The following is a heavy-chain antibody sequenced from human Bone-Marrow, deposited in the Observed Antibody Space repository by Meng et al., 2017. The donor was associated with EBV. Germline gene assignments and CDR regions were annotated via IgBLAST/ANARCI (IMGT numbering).Heavy chain of an antibody. V-gene: IGHV3-30*18. CDR1: GFIFSGYG. CDR2: IPSDASHNK. CDR3: AKDLSGRFDP. D-gene: IGHD1-14*01. J-gene: IGHJ5*02. Sequence: VDLVGPGGGVVPHGRALRISVAAFGFIFSGYGFHWVRQAPGKGPEWVAIIPSDASHNKYYADSVKGRFTISRDNSKNTLYLQMNSLKIEDTAVYYCAKDLSGRFDPWGQGTLVTVSS.